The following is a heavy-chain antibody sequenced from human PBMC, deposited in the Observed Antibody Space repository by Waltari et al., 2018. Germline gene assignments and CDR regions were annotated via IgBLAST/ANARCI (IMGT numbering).Heavy chain of an antibody. J-gene: IGHJ4*02. Sequence: EVQLVESGGGLVQPGGSLRLSCAASGFTFSSYAMSWVRQAPGKGLEWVSAISGSGGSTYYADSVKGRFTISRDNSKNTLYLQVNSLRAEDTAVYYCAARRDGYIHFDYWGQGTLVTVSS. CDR1: GFTFSSYA. CDR3: AARRDGYIHFDY. V-gene: IGHV3-23*04. CDR2: ISGSGGST. D-gene: IGHD5-12*01.